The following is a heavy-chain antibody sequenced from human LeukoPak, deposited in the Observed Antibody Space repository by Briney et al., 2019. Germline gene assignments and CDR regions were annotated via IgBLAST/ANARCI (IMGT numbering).Heavy chain of an antibody. V-gene: IGHV3-21*01. Sequence: GGSLRLSCAASGFTFSSYSMNWVSQAPGKGLEWVSSISSSSSYIYYADSVKGRFTISRDNAKNSLYLQMNSLRAEDTAVYYCARHRLEYSSSFEDYWGQGTLVTVSS. D-gene: IGHD6-6*01. CDR1: GFTFSSYS. J-gene: IGHJ4*02. CDR3: ARHRLEYSSSFEDY. CDR2: ISSSSSYI.